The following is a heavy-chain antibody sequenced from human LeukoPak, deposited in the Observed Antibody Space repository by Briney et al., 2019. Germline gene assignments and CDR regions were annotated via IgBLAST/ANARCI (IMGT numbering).Heavy chain of an antibody. CDR3: AKDYCRDGNCPFPFLDS. CDR1: GFTLTNHG. D-gene: IGHD2-15*01. J-gene: IGHJ4*02. CDR2: ITGTGGK. Sequence: GGSLRLSCAVSGFTLTNHGVSWVRQAPGKGLEWVSIITGTGGKYYGDSVKGRFVLSRDNSKNTVYMQMSSLRAEDTATYYCAKDYCRDGNCPFPFLDSWGQGTLVTVSS. V-gene: IGHV3-23*01.